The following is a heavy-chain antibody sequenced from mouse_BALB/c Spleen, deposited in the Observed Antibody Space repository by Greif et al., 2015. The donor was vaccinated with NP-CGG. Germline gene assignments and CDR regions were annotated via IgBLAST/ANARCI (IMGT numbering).Heavy chain of an antibody. J-gene: IGHJ4*01. Sequence: EVKLEESGPSLVKPSQTLSLTCSVTGDSITSGYWNWIRKFPGNKLEYMGYISYSGSTYYNPSLKSRISITRDTSKNXYYLQLNSVTTEDTATYYCAFYYGSFYAMDYWGQGTSVTVSS. CDR2: ISYSGST. D-gene: IGHD1-1*01. CDR3: AFYYGSFYAMDY. CDR1: GDSITSGY. V-gene: IGHV3-8*02.